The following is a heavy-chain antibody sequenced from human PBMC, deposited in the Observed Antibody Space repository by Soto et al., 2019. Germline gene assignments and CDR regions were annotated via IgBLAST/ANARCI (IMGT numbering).Heavy chain of an antibody. CDR1: GYTFTNFG. V-gene: IGHV1-18*01. CDR3: ARGGTPIDY. CDR2: ISAYNGNT. D-gene: IGHD3-16*01. Sequence: QVQLVQSGAEVKKPGASVKVSCKASGYTFTNFGISWVRQAPGQGLEWMGWISAYNGNTNYAQNFQGRVTMTTDTPTSTAYRERRSLRSDDTAVYYWARGGTPIDYWGQGTLVTVSS. J-gene: IGHJ4*02.